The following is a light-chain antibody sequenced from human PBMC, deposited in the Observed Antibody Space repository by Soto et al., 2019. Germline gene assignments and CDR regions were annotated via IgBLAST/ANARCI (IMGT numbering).Light chain of an antibody. CDR3: KHYNSYGT. CDR2: HAS. CDR1: QSIDRW. Sequence: DIQMNQSPSTLPSSLGDSVTITCRASQSIDRWLAWYQQRPGKAPKLLIYHASSLETGVQSRFSGSGSGTEFTLTIRSLQPDDFATYYCKHYNSYGTCGQGTKVDIK. J-gene: IGKJ1*01. V-gene: IGKV1-5*01.